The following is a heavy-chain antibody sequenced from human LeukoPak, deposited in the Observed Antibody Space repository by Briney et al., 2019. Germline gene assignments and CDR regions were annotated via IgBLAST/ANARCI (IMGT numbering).Heavy chain of an antibody. CDR2: INHSGST. J-gene: IGHJ4*02. D-gene: IGHD2-15*01. CDR1: GGSFSGYY. Sequence: PSETLSLTCAVYGGSFSGYYWSWIRQPPGKGLEWIGEINHSGSTNYNPSLKSRVTISVDTSKNQFSLKLSSVTAADTAVYYCVRAGCSGGSCYYKNRRSGYDYWGQGTLVTVSS. V-gene: IGHV4-34*01. CDR3: VRAGCSGGSCYYKNRRSGYDY.